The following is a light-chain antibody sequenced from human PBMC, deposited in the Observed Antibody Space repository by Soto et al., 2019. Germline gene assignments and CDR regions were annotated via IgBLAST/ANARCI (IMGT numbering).Light chain of an antibody. CDR3: GTWESSLSVLV. Sequence: QSVLTQPPSVSAAPGQKITISCSGSSSNIETNFVSWYQQLPGTAPKLLIYDNDKRPPGIPDRFSGSKSGTSATLFITGLQTGDEADYYCGTWESSLSVLVFGGGTKVTVL. J-gene: IGLJ2*01. V-gene: IGLV1-51*01. CDR1: SSNIETNF. CDR2: DND.